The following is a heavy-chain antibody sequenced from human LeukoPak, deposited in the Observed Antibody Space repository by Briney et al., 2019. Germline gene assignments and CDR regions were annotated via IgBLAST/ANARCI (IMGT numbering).Heavy chain of an antibody. CDR1: GGSISSSSYY. CDR2: IYYSGST. J-gene: IGHJ4*02. CDR3: ASRMTQWDPDY. Sequence: PSETLSLTCTVSGGSISSSSYYWGWIRQPPGKGLEWIGSIYYSGSTYYNPSLKSRVTISVDTSKNQFSLKLSSVTAADTAVYYCASRMTQWDPDYWGQGTLVTVSS. D-gene: IGHD1-26*01. V-gene: IGHV4-39*01.